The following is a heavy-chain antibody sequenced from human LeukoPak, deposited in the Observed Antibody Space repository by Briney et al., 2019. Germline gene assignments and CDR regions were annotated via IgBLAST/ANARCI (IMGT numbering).Heavy chain of an antibody. CDR2: IYSGGST. Sequence: RGSLRLSCAASGFTVSSNYMSWVRQAPGKGLEWVSVIYSGGSTYYADSVKGRFTISRHNSKNTLYLQMNSLRAEDTAVYYCARMLVEMATIGAFDIWGQGTMVTVSS. J-gene: IGHJ3*02. V-gene: IGHV3-53*04. CDR1: GFTVSSNY. D-gene: IGHD5-24*01. CDR3: ARMLVEMATIGAFDI.